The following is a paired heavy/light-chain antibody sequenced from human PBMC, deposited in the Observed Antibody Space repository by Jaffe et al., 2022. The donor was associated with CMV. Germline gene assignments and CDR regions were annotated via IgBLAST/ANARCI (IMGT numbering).Light chain of an antibody. J-gene: IGKJ1*01. CDR1: QSISSL. CDR2: ATS. CDR3: QQSYSSPWT. Sequence: DIQMTQSPASLSTSVGDRVTITCRASQSISSLLNWYQQTPGKAPRVLIYATSSLQSGVPSRFSASGSGTEYTLTISSLQPEDFATYYCQQSYSSPWTFGQGTRVELK. V-gene: IGKV1-39*01.
Heavy chain of an antibody. V-gene: IGHV4-34*02. CDR2: IKYSGST. D-gene: IGHD3-3*01. Sequence: QVQLQQWGAGLLKPSETVSLTCAVYGGSLSGHYWTWIRQHPSKGLEWIGEIKYSGSTNYNPSLKSRVTIAVDTSKNQFSLKLSSVTAADTAVYYCAREMRMSGFWPNYPHKWFDSWGQGTLVSVSS. CDR3: AREMRMSGFWPNYPHKWFDS. J-gene: IGHJ5*01. CDR1: GGSLSGHY.